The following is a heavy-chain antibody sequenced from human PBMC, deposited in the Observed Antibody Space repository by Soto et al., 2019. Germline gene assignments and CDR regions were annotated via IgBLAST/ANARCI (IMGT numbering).Heavy chain of an antibody. CDR3: ASADQENFDY. V-gene: IGHV4-39*01. CDR1: GDSISSNNYY. Sequence: SETLSLTCTVSGDSISSNNYYWGWIRQPPGKGLEWIGSMYHSGNTYHNPSLKSRVTISVDTSKNQLSLNLRSVTAADTAVYYCASADQENFDYWGQGTLVT. CDR2: MYHSGNT. J-gene: IGHJ4*02.